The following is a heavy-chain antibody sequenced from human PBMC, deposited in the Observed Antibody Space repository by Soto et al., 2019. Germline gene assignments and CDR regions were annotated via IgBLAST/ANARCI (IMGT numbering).Heavy chain of an antibody. J-gene: IGHJ4*02. CDR3: AKGRPGDKVDS. CDR1: GGSFSGYY. V-gene: IGHV4-34*01. CDR2: INHSGST. D-gene: IGHD7-27*01. Sequence: SETLSLTCAVYGGSFSGYYWSWIRQPPGKGLEWIGEINHSGSTNYNPSLKSRVTISVDTSKNQFSLKLSSVTAADTAVYYCAKGRPGDKVDSWGQGTLVTVSS.